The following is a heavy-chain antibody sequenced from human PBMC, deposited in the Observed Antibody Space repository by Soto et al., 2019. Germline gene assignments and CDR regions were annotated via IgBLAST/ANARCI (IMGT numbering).Heavy chain of an antibody. V-gene: IGHV4-30-2*01. CDR2: INYSGNT. D-gene: IGHD4-17*01. CDR1: GWSLSSGSFS. J-gene: IGHJ4*02. Sequence: QLRLQESGSGLVKPSQTLSLTCTVSGWSLSSGSFSWGWIRQPPGKGLEWIGYINYSGNTYYNPCRRRRVTIPQDMATNQFSLKLGSGTAADPAVYYCARGGGSTDYVANYYFDYWGRGTLVTVSS. CDR3: ARGGGSTDYVANYYFDY.